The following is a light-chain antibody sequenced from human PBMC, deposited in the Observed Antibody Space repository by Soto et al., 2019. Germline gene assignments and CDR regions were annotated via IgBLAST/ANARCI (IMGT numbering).Light chain of an antibody. J-gene: IGLJ1*01. CDR2: EVS. CDR3: SSFTSTSTFV. Sequence: QSALTQPASVSGSPGQSITISCTGTSNDVGGYNYVSWFQQHPGKAPKLLIFEVSNRPSGVSHRFSGSKSGNTASLTNSGLQAEDEADYYCSSFTSTSTFVFGTGTKLTVL. CDR1: SNDVGGYNY. V-gene: IGLV2-14*01.